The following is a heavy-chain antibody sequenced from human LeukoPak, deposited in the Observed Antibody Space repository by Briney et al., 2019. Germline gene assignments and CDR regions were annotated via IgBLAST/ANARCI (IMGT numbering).Heavy chain of an antibody. V-gene: IGHV3-48*03. Sequence: GGSLRLSCAASGFTFSSYAMSWVRQAPGKGLEWVSYISSSGSTIYYADSVKGRFTISRDNAKNSLYLQMNSLRAEDTAVYYCARVQMIDRNYFDYWGQGTLVTVSS. J-gene: IGHJ4*02. D-gene: IGHD3-22*01. CDR1: GFTFSSYA. CDR2: ISSSGSTI. CDR3: ARVQMIDRNYFDY.